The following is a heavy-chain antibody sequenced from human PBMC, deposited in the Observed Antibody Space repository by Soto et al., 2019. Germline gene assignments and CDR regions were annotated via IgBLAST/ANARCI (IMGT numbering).Heavy chain of an antibody. CDR1: GFIFSSCA. CDR3: AKDPDISGWYQTDLDY. CDR2: SSNNGGST. D-gene: IGHD6-19*01. J-gene: IGHJ4*02. Sequence: GGSLRLSCAASGFIFSSCAMSWVRQAPGKGLEWVSTSSNNGGSTYSADSVKGRFTISRDNSKNKLYLQMNSLRAEDTAVYYCAKDPDISGWYQTDLDYWGQGTLVTVSS. V-gene: IGHV3-23*01.